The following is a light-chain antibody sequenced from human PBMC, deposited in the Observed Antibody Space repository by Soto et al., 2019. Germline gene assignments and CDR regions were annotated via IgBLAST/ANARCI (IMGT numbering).Light chain of an antibody. J-gene: IGKJ5*01. V-gene: IGKV3-20*01. CDR2: RTF. Sequence: EIVLTQSPGTLSLSPGERDTLSCRASQTIASRYLAWYQHQPGQAPRLLIYRTFARAPGIPDRFSGGGSGTDFTLTICRLEREDFAVYYCQQYDTSPPTLGQGTRLEIK. CDR1: QTIASRY. CDR3: QQYDTSPPT.